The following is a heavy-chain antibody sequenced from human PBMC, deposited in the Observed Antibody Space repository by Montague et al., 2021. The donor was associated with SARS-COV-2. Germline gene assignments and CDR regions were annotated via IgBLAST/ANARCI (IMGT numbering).Heavy chain of an antibody. J-gene: IGHJ4*02. D-gene: IGHD4/OR15-4a*01. Sequence: SVKVSCKVSGYSLTEIFMHWVRQAPGKGLEWMGGFDPEDGDTIYAQRFQGRVIMTEDTFTGTAYMELSSLSSEDTAIYYCATGHENAGYVAKFWGQGTLVTVSS. V-gene: IGHV1-24*01. CDR3: ATGHENAGYVAKF. CDR1: GYSLTEIF. CDR2: FDPEDGDT.